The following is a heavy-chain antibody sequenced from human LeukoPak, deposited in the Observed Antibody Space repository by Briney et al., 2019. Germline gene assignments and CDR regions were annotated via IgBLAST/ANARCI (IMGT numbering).Heavy chain of an antibody. CDR2: FYASGTT. CDR1: GGSIVSHY. D-gene: IGHD6-13*01. Sequence: TSETLSLTCTVSGGSIVSHYWNWIRQPAGRGLEWIGRFYASGTTNTSPSLKSRVTMSVDTSKNQFSLKLSSVTAADTAVYYCAKDSSAWGNLAGHFDSWGQGTLVTVSS. V-gene: IGHV4-4*07. CDR3: AKDSSAWGNLAGHFDS. J-gene: IGHJ4*02.